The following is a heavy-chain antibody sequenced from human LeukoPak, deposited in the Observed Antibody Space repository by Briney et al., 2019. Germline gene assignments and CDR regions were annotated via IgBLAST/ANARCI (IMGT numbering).Heavy chain of an antibody. Sequence: GGSPRLSCAASGFTFSSYGMHWVRQAPGKGLEWVAFIRYDGSNKYYADSVKGRFTISRDNSKNTLYLQMNSLRAEDTAVYYCAKDGIAVAGNLGYWGQGTLVTVSS. V-gene: IGHV3-30*02. D-gene: IGHD6-19*01. CDR2: IRYDGSNK. CDR3: AKDGIAVAGNLGY. CDR1: GFTFSSYG. J-gene: IGHJ4*02.